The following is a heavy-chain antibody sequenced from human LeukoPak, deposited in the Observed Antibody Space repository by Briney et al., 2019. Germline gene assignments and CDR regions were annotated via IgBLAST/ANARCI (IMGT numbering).Heavy chain of an antibody. J-gene: IGHJ3*01. CDR3: AGAEGEIYYRSGTNNWFDL. Sequence: SETLSLTCTVSGYSISSGYYWGWIRQPPGKGLEWIGTIRHSGTTYYNPSLKSRVTISIDSSKNHFSLKLTSVTAADTAVVYCAGAEGEIYYRSGTNNWFDLWGQGTMVTVSS. D-gene: IGHD3-10*01. CDR2: IRHSGTT. V-gene: IGHV4-38-2*02. CDR1: GYSISSGYY.